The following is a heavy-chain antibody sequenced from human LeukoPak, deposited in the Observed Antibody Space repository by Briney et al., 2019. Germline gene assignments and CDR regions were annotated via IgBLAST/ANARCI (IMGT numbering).Heavy chain of an antibody. CDR2: IYWDDDK. J-gene: IGHJ4*02. D-gene: IGHD3-22*01. CDR1: GFSLSTSGVG. Sequence: ESGPTLVKPTQTLTLTCTFSGFSLSTSGVGVGWIRQPPGKALEWLALIYWDDDKRYSPSLKSRLTITKDTSKDQVVLTMTNMDPVDTATYYCAHEGPQYYYDSSGYFDYWGQGTLVTVSS. V-gene: IGHV2-5*02. CDR3: AHEGPQYYYDSSGYFDY.